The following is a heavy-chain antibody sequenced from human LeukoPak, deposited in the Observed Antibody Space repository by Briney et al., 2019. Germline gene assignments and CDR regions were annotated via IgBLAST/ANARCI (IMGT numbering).Heavy chain of an antibody. CDR1: GFTFSSYG. CDR3: AKDCGDYYFDY. Sequence: GGSLRLSCAASGFTFSSYGMHWVRQAPGKGLEWVAFIRYDGSSKYYADSVKGRFTISRDNSKNTLYLQMNSLRAEDTAVYYCAKDCGDYYFDYWGQGTLVTVSS. CDR2: IRYDGSSK. V-gene: IGHV3-30*02. J-gene: IGHJ4*02. D-gene: IGHD4-17*01.